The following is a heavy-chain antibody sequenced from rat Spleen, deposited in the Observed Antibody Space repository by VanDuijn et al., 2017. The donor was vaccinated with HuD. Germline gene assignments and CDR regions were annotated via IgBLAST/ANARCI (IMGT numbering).Heavy chain of an antibody. D-gene: IGHD1-11*01. V-gene: IGHV5-31*01. J-gene: IGHJ3*01. CDR1: GFPFSIYW. CDR3: TRHGGLRNWFAY. CDR2: ITNTGDST. Sequence: EVQLVESGGGLVQPGRSLKLSCVASGFPFSIYWMTWIRQAPGKGLEWVASITNTGDSTYYPDSVKGRFTISRDDAKNTQYLQMDSLRSEDTATYYCTRHGGLRNWFAYWGQGTLVTVSS.